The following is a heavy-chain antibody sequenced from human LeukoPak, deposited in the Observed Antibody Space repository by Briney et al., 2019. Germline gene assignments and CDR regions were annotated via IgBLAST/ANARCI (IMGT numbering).Heavy chain of an antibody. CDR2: IYYSGST. V-gene: IGHV4-39*07. CDR3: ARGKGSSPTYYYYGMDV. CDR1: GGSISSSSYY. Sequence: PSETLSLTCTVSGGSISSSSYYWGWIRQPPGKGLEWIGSIYYSGSTYYNPSLKSRVTISVDTSKNQFSLKLSSVTAADTAVYYCARGKGSSPTYYYYGMDVWGQGTTVTVSS. J-gene: IGHJ6*02.